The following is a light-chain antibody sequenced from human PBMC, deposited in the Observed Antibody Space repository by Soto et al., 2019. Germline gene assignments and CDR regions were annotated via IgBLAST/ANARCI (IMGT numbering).Light chain of an antibody. CDR1: QSLLHSNGKNY. V-gene: IGKV2-28*01. CDR2: LGS. J-gene: IGKJ1*01. Sequence: DLVMTQSPLSLPVTPGEPASISCRSSQSLLHSNGKNYLDWYVQKPGQSPQLLIYLGSNRASGVPDKFSGSGSGTDFTLTISRVEAEDVGVYYCMQALESPWKFGQGTKVEIK. CDR3: MQALESPWK.